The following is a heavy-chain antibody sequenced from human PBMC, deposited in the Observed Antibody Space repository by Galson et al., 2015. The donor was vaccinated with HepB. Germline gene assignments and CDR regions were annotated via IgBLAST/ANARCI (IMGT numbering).Heavy chain of an antibody. CDR2: IKQDGSEK. D-gene: IGHD4-23*01. Sequence: SLRLSCAASGFTFSSYWMSWVRQAPGKGLEWVANIKQDGSEKYYVDSVKGRFTISRDNAKNSLYLQMNSLSAEDTAVYYFAREPRDYGGNPPGDYWGQGTLVTVSS. CDR1: GFTFSSYW. J-gene: IGHJ4*02. V-gene: IGHV3-7*03. CDR3: AREPRDYGGNPPGDY.